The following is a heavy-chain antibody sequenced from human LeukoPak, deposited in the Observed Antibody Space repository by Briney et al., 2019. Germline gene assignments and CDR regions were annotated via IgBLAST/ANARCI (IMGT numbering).Heavy chain of an antibody. J-gene: IGHJ3*02. Sequence: ASVKVSCKASGYTFTSYGISWVRQAPGQGLEWMGWISAYNGNTNYAQKLQGRVTMTTDTSTSTAYMELRSLRSDDTAVYYCARTITQDELEGDAFDIWGQGTMVTVS. CDR3: ARTITQDELEGDAFDI. D-gene: IGHD1-26*01. CDR2: ISAYNGNT. CDR1: GYTFTSYG. V-gene: IGHV1-18*01.